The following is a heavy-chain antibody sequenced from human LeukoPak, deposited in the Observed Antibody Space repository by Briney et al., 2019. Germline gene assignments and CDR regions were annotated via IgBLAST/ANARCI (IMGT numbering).Heavy chain of an antibody. CDR1: GFTVSNNY. J-gene: IGHJ3*02. CDR2: IYSSGST. D-gene: IGHD1-26*01. Sequence: GGSLRLSCAASGFTVSNNYMSWVRQAPGKGLEWVSLIYSSGSTDYADSLKGRFTISRDNSKNTLYLQINTLRDEDTAVYYCARGGDIVGTSRSAFDIWGQGTMVTVSS. CDR3: ARGGDIVGTSRSAFDI. V-gene: IGHV3-53*01.